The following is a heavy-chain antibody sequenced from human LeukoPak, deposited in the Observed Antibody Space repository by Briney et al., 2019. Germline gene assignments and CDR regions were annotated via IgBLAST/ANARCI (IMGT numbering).Heavy chain of an antibody. Sequence: GSLRLSCAASGFTFSDYYMSWLRQPAGKGLEWIERIYTSGSTNYNPSLKSRVTMTVDTSKNQFSLKLSSVTAADTAVYYCARDSGFGNNWFDPWGQGTLVTVSS. J-gene: IGHJ5*02. CDR2: IYTSGST. V-gene: IGHV4-4*07. CDR3: ARDSGFGNNWFDP. D-gene: IGHD5-12*01. CDR1: GFTFSDYY.